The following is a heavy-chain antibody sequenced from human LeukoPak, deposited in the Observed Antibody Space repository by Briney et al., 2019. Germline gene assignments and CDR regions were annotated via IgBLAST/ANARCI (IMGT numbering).Heavy chain of an antibody. J-gene: IGHJ5*02. V-gene: IGHV4-39*01. Sequence: PSETLSLTCPVSGGSISSSSYYWGWIRQPPGKGLEWIGSIYYSGSTYYNPSLKSRVTISVDTSKNQFSLKLSSVTAADTAVYYCARPIIAAAGNWFDPWGQGTLVTVSS. CDR1: GGSISSSSYY. CDR3: ARPIIAAAGNWFDP. D-gene: IGHD6-13*01. CDR2: IYYSGST.